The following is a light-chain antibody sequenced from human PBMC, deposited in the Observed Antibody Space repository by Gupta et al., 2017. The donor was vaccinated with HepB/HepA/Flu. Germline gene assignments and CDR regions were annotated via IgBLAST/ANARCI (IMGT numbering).Light chain of an antibody. Sequence: QSVLTQPPSVSGAPGQRVTISCTGGSSNSGAGYDVHWYQQLPGTDPKLLIYGNSNRPSGVPDRCSGSKSGTSAALAITGLQAEDEADYYCQSYDSSLSGSYVFGTGTKVTVL. J-gene: IGLJ1*01. CDR3: QSYDSSLSGSYV. CDR1: SSNSGAGYD. CDR2: GNS. V-gene: IGLV1-40*01.